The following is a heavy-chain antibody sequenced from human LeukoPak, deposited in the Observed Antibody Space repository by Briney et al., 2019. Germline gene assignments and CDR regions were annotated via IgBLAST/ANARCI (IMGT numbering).Heavy chain of an antibody. V-gene: IGHV1-18*01. D-gene: IGHD2-15*01. J-gene: IGHJ4*02. Sequence: ASVKVSCKASGYTFSSYGISWVRQAPGQGLEWMGWISGYNGNANYAQKLQGRVTMTTDTSTSTAYMELRSLRSDDTAVYYCARENFPTIRGYCTGGSCALDFWGQGTLVTVSS. CDR2: ISGYNGNA. CDR3: ARENFPTIRGYCTGGSCALDF. CDR1: GYTFSSYG.